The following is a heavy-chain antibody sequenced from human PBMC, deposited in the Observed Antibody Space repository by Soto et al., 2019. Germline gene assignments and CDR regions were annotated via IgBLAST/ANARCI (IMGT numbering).Heavy chain of an antibody. CDR2: IIPIFGTA. V-gene: IGHV1-69*13. J-gene: IGHJ6*02. Sequence: GASVKVSCKASGGTFSSYAISWVRQAPGQGLEWMGGIIPIFGTANCAQKFQGRVTITAEESTSTAYMELSSLRSEDTAVYFCARGYYDSSGNSGGLYYYYRIDVWGQGSTVTVSS. D-gene: IGHD3-22*01. CDR1: GGTFSSYA. CDR3: ARGYYDSSGNSGGLYYYYRIDV.